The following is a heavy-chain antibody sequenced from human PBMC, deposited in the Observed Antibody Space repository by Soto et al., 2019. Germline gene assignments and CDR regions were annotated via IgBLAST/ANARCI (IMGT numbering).Heavy chain of an antibody. V-gene: IGHV1-69*13. CDR1: GGTFSSYA. Sequence: VKVSCKASGGTFSSYAISWVRQAPGQGLEWMGGIIPIFGTANYAQKFQGRVTITADESTSTAYMELSSLRSEDTAVYYCARAQQGDYGDYANVGWFDPWGQGTLVTVSS. CDR3: ARAQQGDYGDYANVGWFDP. CDR2: IIPIFGTA. J-gene: IGHJ5*02. D-gene: IGHD4-17*01.